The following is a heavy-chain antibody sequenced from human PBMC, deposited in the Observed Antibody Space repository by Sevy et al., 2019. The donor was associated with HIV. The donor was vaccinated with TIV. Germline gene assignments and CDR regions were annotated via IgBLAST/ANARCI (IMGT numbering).Heavy chain of an antibody. Sequence: GGSLRLSCAVSGFSFDSYGMTWVRQAPGKGLEWVSGISGSGTRTYYADSVKGRFIISRDNSQNTLYLQMNSLRSEDTAIYYCAKGGGGHYDPDEIGYYFYYYNMDVWGKGTTVTVSS. CDR3: AKGGGGHYDPDEIGYYFYYYNMDV. CDR1: GFSFDSYG. V-gene: IGHV3-23*01. CDR2: ISGSGTRT. J-gene: IGHJ6*03. D-gene: IGHD3-22*01.